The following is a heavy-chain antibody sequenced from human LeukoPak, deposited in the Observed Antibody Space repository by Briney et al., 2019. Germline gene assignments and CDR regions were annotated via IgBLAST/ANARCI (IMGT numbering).Heavy chain of an antibody. CDR1: GCTLSRDS. J-gene: IGHJ3*02. Sequence: GGSLRLSCAASGCTLSRDSMRRVGEAAGKGMKWVSAISGSGGSTYYADSVKGRFTISRDNSKHTLYLQMNSLRAEDTAVYYCAKDRIALAAHDAFDIWGQATMVTASS. CDR2: ISGSGGST. CDR3: AKDRIALAAHDAFDI. D-gene: IGHD6-19*01. V-gene: IGHV3-23*01.